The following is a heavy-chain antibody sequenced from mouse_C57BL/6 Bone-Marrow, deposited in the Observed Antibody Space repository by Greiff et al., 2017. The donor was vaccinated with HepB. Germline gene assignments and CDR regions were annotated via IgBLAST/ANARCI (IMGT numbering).Heavy chain of an antibody. J-gene: IGHJ2*01. D-gene: IGHD1-1*01. Sequence: QVQLQQSGAELMKPGASVKLSCKATGYTFTGYWIEWVKQRPGHGLEWIGEILPGSGSTNYNEKFKGKATLTAYTSSNTAYMQLSSLTTEDSAIYYCARSITTVVATGYFDYWGQGTTLTVSS. CDR2: ILPGSGST. V-gene: IGHV1-9*01. CDR3: ARSITTVVATGYFDY. CDR1: GYTFTGYW.